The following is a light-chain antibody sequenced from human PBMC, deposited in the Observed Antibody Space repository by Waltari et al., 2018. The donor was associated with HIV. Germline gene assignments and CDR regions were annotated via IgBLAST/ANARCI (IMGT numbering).Light chain of an antibody. CDR1: SGHTNYA. CDR2: LSTNGSH. V-gene: IGLV4-69*01. J-gene: IGLJ2*01. Sequence: QVVLTQSPSAPASLGASVKLTCTLSSGHTNYAIASHQQQPEKGPRYLMRLSTNGSHTKGDGIPDRFSGSSSGAERYLTISSLQSEDEADYYCQTWGTGIVVFGGGTKLTVL. CDR3: QTWGTGIVV.